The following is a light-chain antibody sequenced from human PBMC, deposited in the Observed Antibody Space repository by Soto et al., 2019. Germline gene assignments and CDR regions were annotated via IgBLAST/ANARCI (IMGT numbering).Light chain of an antibody. J-gene: IGKJ1*01. CDR2: GAS. V-gene: IGKV3-20*01. CDR3: QQYGNSPWTT. CDR1: QPVSSDY. Sequence: EIVLTQSPGPLSLSPGERATLSCRASQPVSSDYLAWYQQKPGQAPRLLIHGASSSATDIPDRFSGIGSGTDFTLTISRLESEYFAVYYCQQYGNSPWTTFGQGTKLDIK.